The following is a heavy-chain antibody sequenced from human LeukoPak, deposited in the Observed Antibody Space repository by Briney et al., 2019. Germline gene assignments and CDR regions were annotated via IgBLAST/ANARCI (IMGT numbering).Heavy chain of an antibody. CDR2: IRYDGSHK. V-gene: IGHV3-30*02. D-gene: IGHD5-18*01. CDR3: AKDPVIYSYDPTRMDV. CDR1: GLTFSSYG. Sequence: PGGSLRLSCAVSGLTFSSYGMAWVRQAPGKGLEWVGFIRYDGSHKYYADSVKGRFTISRDNSKNTLYLQMNSLRAEDTAVYYCAKDPVIYSYDPTRMDVWGKGTTVTISS. J-gene: IGHJ6*04.